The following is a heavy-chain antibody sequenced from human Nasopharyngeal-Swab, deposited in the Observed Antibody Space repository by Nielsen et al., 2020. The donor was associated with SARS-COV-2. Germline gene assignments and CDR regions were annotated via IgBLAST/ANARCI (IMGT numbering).Heavy chain of an antibody. CDR2: IDTDGSTT. CDR1: GFTFSRYW. Sequence: GGSLRLSCAASGFTFSRYWMHWVRQVPGKGLVWVSRIDTDGSTTDHADSVKGRFTISRDNAKNTLYLQMNNLRAEDTALYYCARAAARRFGSGFRLDYWGQGTLVTVSS. D-gene: IGHD6-6*01. CDR3: ARAAARRFGSGFRLDY. V-gene: IGHV3-74*01. J-gene: IGHJ4*02.